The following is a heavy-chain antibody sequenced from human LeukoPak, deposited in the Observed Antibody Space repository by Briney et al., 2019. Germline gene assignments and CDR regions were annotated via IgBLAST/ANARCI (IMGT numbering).Heavy chain of an antibody. D-gene: IGHD6-13*01. CDR1: GFTFSSYE. V-gene: IGHV3-48*03. J-gene: IGHJ5*02. Sequence: GGSLRLSCAASGFTFSSYEMNWVRQAPGKGLEWVSYISSSGSTIYYADSVKGRFTISRDNAKNSLYLQMNSLRAEGTAVYYCARDGVGSSSWTPNWFDPWGQGTLVTVSS. CDR2: ISSSGSTI. CDR3: ARDGVGSSSWTPNWFDP.